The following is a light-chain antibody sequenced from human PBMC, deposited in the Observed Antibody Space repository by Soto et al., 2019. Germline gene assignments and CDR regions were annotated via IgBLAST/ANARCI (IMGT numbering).Light chain of an antibody. J-gene: IGKJ5*01. V-gene: IGKV3-20*01. CDR2: VAS. CDR3: QQYGTSPIA. Sequence: EIVLTQSPGTLSLSPGERATLSCRASQNVGGRFLAWYQQKPGQAPRLLINVASTRATGIPDRFSVSGSGTDFTLTISRLEPEGFAVYYCQQYGTSPIAFGQGTRLE. CDR1: QNVGGRF.